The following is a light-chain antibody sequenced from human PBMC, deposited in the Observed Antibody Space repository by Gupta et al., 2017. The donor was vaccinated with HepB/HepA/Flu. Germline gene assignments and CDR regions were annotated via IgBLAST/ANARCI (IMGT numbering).Light chain of an antibody. CDR3: SSYTSSSTDV. V-gene: IGLV2-14*03. J-gene: IGLJ1*01. Sequence: QSALTQPASVSGSPGQSITISCTGTSSDVGAYKYVTWYQQHPGKAPKLMVYDVSDRPSGVSNRFSGSQSGNTASLTISGLQAEDEADYYCSSYTSSSTDVFGTGTKVTV. CDR2: DVS. CDR1: SSDVGAYKY.